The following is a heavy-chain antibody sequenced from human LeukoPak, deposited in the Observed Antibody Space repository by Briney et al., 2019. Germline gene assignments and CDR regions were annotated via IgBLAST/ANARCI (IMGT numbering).Heavy chain of an antibody. CDR1: GFTFSSFG. Sequence: GGTLRLSCGASGFTFSSFGMSWVRQAPGKGLEWVSTISGSGDSTYYADSVKGRFTISRDNSKNTLYLQMNSLRAEDTAVYYCAKGGAVSSKSITMVRGTRRYYYYMDVWGKGTTVTISS. CDR2: ISGSGDST. V-gene: IGHV3-23*01. J-gene: IGHJ6*03. CDR3: AKGGAVSSKSITMVRGTRRYYYYMDV. D-gene: IGHD3-10*01.